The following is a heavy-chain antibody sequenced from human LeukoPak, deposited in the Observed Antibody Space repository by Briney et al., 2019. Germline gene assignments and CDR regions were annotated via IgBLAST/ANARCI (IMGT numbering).Heavy chain of an antibody. CDR1: GFTFSSYS. Sequence: PGGSLRLSCAASGFTFSSYSMNWVRQAPGKGLEWVSSISSSSSYIYYADSVKGRFTISRDNAKNSLYLQMNSPRAEDTAVYYCARGYYYDSSGYYHLDYWGQGTLVTVSS. D-gene: IGHD3-22*01. V-gene: IGHV3-21*01. CDR3: ARGYYYDSSGYYHLDY. J-gene: IGHJ4*02. CDR2: ISSSSSYI.